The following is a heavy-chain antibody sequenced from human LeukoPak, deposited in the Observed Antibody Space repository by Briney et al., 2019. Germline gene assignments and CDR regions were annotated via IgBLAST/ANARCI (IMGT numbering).Heavy chain of an antibody. CDR2: ISAYNGNT. J-gene: IGHJ3*02. CDR1: GYTFTSSG. D-gene: IGHD2-15*01. CDR3: ARPPPSCSGGSCSPDDAFDI. V-gene: IGHV1-18*01. Sequence: ASVKVSCKASGYTFTSSGIRWVRQAPGHGLERMGWISAYNGNTNYAQKLQGTVTMTTDTSTSTAYMELRSLRSDDTAVYYCARPPPSCSGGSCSPDDAFDIWGQGTMVTVSS.